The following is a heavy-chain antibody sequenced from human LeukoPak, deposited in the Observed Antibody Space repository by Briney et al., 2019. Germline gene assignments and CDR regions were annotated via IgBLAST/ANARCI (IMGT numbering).Heavy chain of an antibody. Sequence: GGSLRLSCAASGFTVSSSYMSWVRQAPGKGLEWVSVIYSGGSTYYADSVKGRFTISRDNSKNTLYLQMNSLRAEDTAVYYCARVSGYCTNGVCWDAWFDPWGQGTLVTVSS. D-gene: IGHD2-8*01. V-gene: IGHV3-66*01. CDR2: IYSGGST. CDR3: ARVSGYCTNGVCWDAWFDP. J-gene: IGHJ5*02. CDR1: GFTVSSSY.